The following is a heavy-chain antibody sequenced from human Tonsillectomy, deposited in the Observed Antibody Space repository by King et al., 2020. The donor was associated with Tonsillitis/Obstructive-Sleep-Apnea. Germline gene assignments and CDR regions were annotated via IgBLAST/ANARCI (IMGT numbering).Heavy chain of an antibody. J-gene: IGHJ5*02. D-gene: IGHD2-2*01. V-gene: IGHV4-34*01. CDR3: ARGYRGRQVVPAALNWFDP. CDR1: GGSFSGYY. Sequence: VQLQQWGAGLLKPSETLSLTCAVYGGSFSGYYWSWIRHPPGKGLEWIGEINHSGSTNYNPSLKSRVTISVDTSKNQFSLKLSSVTAADTAVYYCARGYRGRQVVPAALNWFDPWGQGTLVTVSS. CDR2: INHSGST.